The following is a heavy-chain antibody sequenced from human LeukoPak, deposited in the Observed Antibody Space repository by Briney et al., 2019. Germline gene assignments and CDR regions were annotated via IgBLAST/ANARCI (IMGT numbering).Heavy chain of an antibody. CDR1: GFTFSSYW. V-gene: IGHV3-30*18. J-gene: IGHJ6*02. CDR3: AKDPRHLSYYGSGSRYYGMDV. CDR2: ISYDGSNK. Sequence: PGGSLRLSCAASGFTFSSYWMSWVRQAPGKGLEWVAVISYDGSNKYYADSVKGRFTISRDNSKNTLYLQMNSLRAEDTAVYYCAKDPRHLSYYGSGSRYYGMDVWGQGTTVTVSS. D-gene: IGHD3-10*01.